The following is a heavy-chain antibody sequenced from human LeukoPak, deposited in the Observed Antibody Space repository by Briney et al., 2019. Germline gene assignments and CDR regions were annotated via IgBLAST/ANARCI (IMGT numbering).Heavy chain of an antibody. J-gene: IGHJ6*02. CDR3: ASDPHHSSRMDV. CDR1: GFTVSSNY. Sequence: GGSLRLSCAASGFTVSSNYMGWVRQAPGKGLEWVANIKQDGSEKYYVDSVKGRFTISRDNAKNSLYLQMNSLRAEDTAVYYCASDPHHSSRMDVWGQGTTVTVSS. D-gene: IGHD1-14*01. CDR2: IKQDGSEK. V-gene: IGHV3-7*01.